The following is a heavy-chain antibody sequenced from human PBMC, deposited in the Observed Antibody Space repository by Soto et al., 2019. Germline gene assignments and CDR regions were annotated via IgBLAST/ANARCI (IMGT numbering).Heavy chain of an antibody. D-gene: IGHD6-19*01. CDR2: IYYSGST. V-gene: IGHV4-39*01. Sequence: SETLSLTCTVSGGSISSSSYYWGWIRQPPGKGLEWIGSIYYSGSTYYNPSLKSRVTISVDTSKNQFSLKLSSVTAADTAVYYCARHVYSHAGIAVAGQIDYWGQGTLVTVSS. J-gene: IGHJ4*02. CDR1: GGSISSSSYY. CDR3: ARHVYSHAGIAVAGQIDY.